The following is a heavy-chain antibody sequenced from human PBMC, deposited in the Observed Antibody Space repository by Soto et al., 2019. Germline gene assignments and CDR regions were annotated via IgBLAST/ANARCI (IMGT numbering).Heavy chain of an antibody. V-gene: IGHV4-39*01. CDR1: GVSIHNSHSF. CDR3: GRVVEGATRHTDLDS. J-gene: IGHJ5*01. CDR2: VYYSGGA. D-gene: IGHD2-21*01. Sequence: KSSETLSLTCTVSGVSIHNSHSFWGWIRQPPGKGLEFIGTVYYSGGAHCNSSLKSRVTISVDTANNQVSLRMRSLTAADTAVYYCGRVVEGATRHTDLDSWGQGTLVTVSS.